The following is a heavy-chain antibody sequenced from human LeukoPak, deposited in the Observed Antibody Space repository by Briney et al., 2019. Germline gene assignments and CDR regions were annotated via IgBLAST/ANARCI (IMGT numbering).Heavy chain of an antibody. V-gene: IGHV3-53*01. CDR1: GFTFSNYA. J-gene: IGHJ3*02. CDR2: IYPGGNT. CDR3: ARDLGPHSSSPNSGAFDI. Sequence: GGSLGLSCAASGFTFSNYAMSWVRQSPGKGLEWLSVIYPGGNTYYLDSVKGRFTISRDNSKNTLYLQMNSLRAEDTAVYYCARDLGPHSSSPNSGAFDIWGQGTMVTVSS. D-gene: IGHD6-6*01.